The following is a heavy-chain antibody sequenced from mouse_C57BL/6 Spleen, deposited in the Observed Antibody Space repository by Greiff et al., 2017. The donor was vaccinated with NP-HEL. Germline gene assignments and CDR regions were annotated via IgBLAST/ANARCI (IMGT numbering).Heavy chain of an antibody. V-gene: IGHV1-59*01. Sequence: QVQLQQPGAELVRPGTSVKLSCKASGYTFTSYGMHWVKQRPGQGLEWIGVIDPSDSSTNYNQKFKGKATLTVDTSSSTAYMQLSSLTSEDSAVYYCARYWDYFDYWGQGTTLTVSS. CDR1: GYTFTSYG. J-gene: IGHJ2*01. CDR2: IDPSDSST. CDR3: ARYWDYFDY. D-gene: IGHD4-1*01.